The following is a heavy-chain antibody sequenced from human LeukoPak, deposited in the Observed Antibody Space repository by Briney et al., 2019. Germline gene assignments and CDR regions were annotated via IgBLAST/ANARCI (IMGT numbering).Heavy chain of an antibody. V-gene: IGHV3-21*01. CDR3: ARDGYYYDSGGYYVGLSFDY. D-gene: IGHD3-22*01. CDR1: GFTFSSYS. CDR2: ISSSSSYI. J-gene: IGHJ4*02. Sequence: PGGSLRLSCAASGFTFSSYSMNWVRQAPGKGLEWVSSISSSSSYIYYADSVKGRFTISRDNAKNSLYLRMNSLRAEDTAVYYCARDGYYYDSGGYYVGLSFDYWGQGTLVTVSS.